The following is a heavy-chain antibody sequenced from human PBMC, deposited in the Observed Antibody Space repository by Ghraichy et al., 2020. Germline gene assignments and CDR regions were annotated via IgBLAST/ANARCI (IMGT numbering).Heavy chain of an antibody. J-gene: IGHJ6*02. CDR3: AREVPSQYYYYGMDV. Sequence: LSLTCAASGFTFSSYWMHWVRQAPGKGLVWVSRINSDGSSATYADSVKGRFTISRDNAKNTLYLQMKTLRADDTAVYYCAREVPSQYYYYGMDVWGQGTTVTVSS. CDR1: GFTFSSYW. V-gene: IGHV3-74*01. CDR2: INSDGSSA.